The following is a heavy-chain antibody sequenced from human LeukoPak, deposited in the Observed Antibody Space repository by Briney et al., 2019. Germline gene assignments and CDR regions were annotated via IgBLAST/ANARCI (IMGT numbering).Heavy chain of an antibody. CDR2: ISGSGGST. J-gene: IGHJ3*02. D-gene: IGHD3-10*01. CDR1: GFTFSSYA. CDR3: AKGTGVRGALGAFDI. V-gene: IGHV3-23*01. Sequence: GGSLRLSCAASGFTFSSYAMSWVRQAPGKGLEWVSAISGSGGSTYYADSVKGRFTISRENSKNTLYLQMNSLRAEDTAVYYCAKGTGVRGALGAFDIWGQGTMVTVSS.